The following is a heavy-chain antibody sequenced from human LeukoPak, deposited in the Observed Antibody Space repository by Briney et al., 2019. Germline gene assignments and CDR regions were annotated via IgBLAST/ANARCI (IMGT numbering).Heavy chain of an antibody. Sequence: PSETLSLTCTVSGGSISSYYWSWIRQPPGKGLEWIGYIYHSGSTNYNPSLKSRVTISVDTSKNQFSLKLSSVTAADTAVYYCARGEREMATIIGLDYWGQGTLVTVSS. CDR1: GGSISSYY. V-gene: IGHV4-59*01. CDR2: IYHSGST. D-gene: IGHD5-24*01. CDR3: ARGEREMATIIGLDY. J-gene: IGHJ4*02.